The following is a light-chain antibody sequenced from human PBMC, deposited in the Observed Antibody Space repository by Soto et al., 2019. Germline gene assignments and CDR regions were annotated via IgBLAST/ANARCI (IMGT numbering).Light chain of an antibody. CDR1: SSNIGAGYD. Sequence: QSVVTQPPSVSGSPGQRVTISCTGSSSNIGAGYDVHWYQQHPGTAPKLIIYGNSNRPSGVPDRFSGSKAGTSASLAITGLQAEDEADYYCQSYDSSLSGDVFGTGTKVTVL. CDR3: QSYDSSLSGDV. J-gene: IGLJ1*01. V-gene: IGLV1-40*01. CDR2: GNS.